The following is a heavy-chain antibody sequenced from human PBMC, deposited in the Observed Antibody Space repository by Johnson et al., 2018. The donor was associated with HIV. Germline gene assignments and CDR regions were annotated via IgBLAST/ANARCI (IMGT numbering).Heavy chain of an antibody. D-gene: IGHD1-26*01. Sequence: QVQLVESGGGVVQPGRSLRLSCAASGFTFSSYAVHWVRQAPGKGLEWVAVISYDGSNKYYADSVTGRFTISRDNSKNTLHLQMNSQRAEDTAVYYCARDRGYLDAFDIWGQGTMVTVSS. CDR1: GFTFSSYA. V-gene: IGHV3-30-3*01. CDR3: ARDRGYLDAFDI. CDR2: ISYDGSNK. J-gene: IGHJ3*02.